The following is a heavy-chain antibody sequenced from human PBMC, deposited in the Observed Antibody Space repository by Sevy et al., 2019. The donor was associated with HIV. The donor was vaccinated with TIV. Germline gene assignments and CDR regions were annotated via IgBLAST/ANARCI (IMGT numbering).Heavy chain of an antibody. D-gene: IGHD2-21*01. CDR2: INGDGSSP. J-gene: IGHJ3*01. V-gene: IGHV3-74*01. CDR3: AGPFERKRNALAF. Sequence: QPGGSLRLACAASGFSFSSNWMHWVRQAPGKGLVWVSRINGDGSSPSYADSVEGRFTISRDNARNTLYLQMDSLRTEDTAVYYCAGPFERKRNALAFCGQGTMATVS. CDR1: GFSFSSNW.